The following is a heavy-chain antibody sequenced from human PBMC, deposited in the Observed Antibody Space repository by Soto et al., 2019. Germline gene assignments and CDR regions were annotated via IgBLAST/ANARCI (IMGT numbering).Heavy chain of an antibody. V-gene: IGHV3-21*01. CDR2: ISSSSSFI. D-gene: IGHD1-26*01. J-gene: IGHJ4*02. Sequence: EVQLVESGGGLVKPGGSLRLSCAASGFSLSDYSMNWIRQAPGKGLEWVASISSSSSFIHYTESMKGRFTIVRDNAKNSRYRQMNGRSAEDTAVYSWAGSSDDGRDNWGQGTLVTVSS. CDR1: GFSLSDYS. CDR3: AGSSDDGRDN.